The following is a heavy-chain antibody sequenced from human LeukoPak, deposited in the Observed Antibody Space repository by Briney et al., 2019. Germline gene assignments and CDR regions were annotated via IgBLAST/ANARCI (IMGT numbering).Heavy chain of an antibody. CDR1: GGSFSGYY. D-gene: IGHD3-9*01. CDR3: ARSDLVTDAFDI. CDR2: INHSGST. J-gene: IGHJ3*02. Sequence: SETLSLTCAVYGGSFSGYYWSWIRQPPGKGLEWIGEINHSGSTNYSPSLKSRVTISVDTSKNQFSLKLSSVTAADTAVYYCARSDLVTDAFDIWGQGTMVTVSS. V-gene: IGHV4-34*01.